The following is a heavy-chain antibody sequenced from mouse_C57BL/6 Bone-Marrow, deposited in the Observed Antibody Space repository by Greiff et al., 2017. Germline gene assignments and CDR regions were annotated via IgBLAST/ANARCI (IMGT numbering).Heavy chain of an antibody. V-gene: IGHV6-6*01. CDR1: GFTFSDAW. J-gene: IGHJ4*01. CDR2: IRNKANNHAT. CDR3: TRRPGYYAMDY. Sequence: EVQGVESGGGLVQPGGSMQLSCAASGFTFSDAWMDWVRQSPEKGLEWVAEIRNKANNHATYYAESVKGRFTISRDDSKSSVYLQMNSLRAEDTGIYYCTRRPGYYAMDYWGQGTSVTVSS.